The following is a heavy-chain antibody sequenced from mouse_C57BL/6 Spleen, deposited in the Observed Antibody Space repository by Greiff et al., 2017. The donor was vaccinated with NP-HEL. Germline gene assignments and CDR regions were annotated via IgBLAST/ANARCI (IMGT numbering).Heavy chain of an antibody. CDR3: ARDAPLLTDYYAMDY. CDR2: ISDGGSYT. D-gene: IGHD4-1*01. V-gene: IGHV5-4*01. J-gene: IGHJ4*01. CDR1: GFTFSSYA. Sequence: EVQLVESGGGLVKPGGSLKLSCAASGFTFSSYAMSWVRQTPEKRLEWVATISDGGSYTYYPDNVKGRFTISRDNAKNNLYLQMSHLKSEDTAMYYCARDAPLLTDYYAMDYWGQGTSVTVSS.